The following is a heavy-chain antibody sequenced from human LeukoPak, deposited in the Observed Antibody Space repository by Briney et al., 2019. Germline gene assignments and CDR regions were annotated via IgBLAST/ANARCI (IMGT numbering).Heavy chain of an antibody. V-gene: IGHV4-34*01. J-gene: IGHJ4*02. CDR3: ARGTHSGSYI. Sequence: PSETLSLTCAVYGGSFSGYYWSWIRQPPGKGLEWIGEINHSGSTNYSPSLKSRVTISVDTSKNQFSLKLSSVTAADTAVYYCARGTHSGSYIWGQGTLVTVSS. CDR2: INHSGST. CDR1: GGSFSGYY. D-gene: IGHD1-26*01.